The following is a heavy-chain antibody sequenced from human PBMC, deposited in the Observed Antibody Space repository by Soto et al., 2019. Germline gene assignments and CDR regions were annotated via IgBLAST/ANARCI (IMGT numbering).Heavy chain of an antibody. J-gene: IGHJ4*02. CDR3: ARDLGYGSGSYRAKIDY. V-gene: IGHV1-18*01. CDR2: ISAYNGNT. CDR1: GYTFTSYG. D-gene: IGHD3-10*01. Sequence: ASVKVSCKASGYTFTSYGISWVRQAPGQGLEWMGWISAYNGNTNYAQKLQGRVTMTTDTSTSTAYMELRSLRSDDTAVYYCARDLGYGSGSYRAKIDYWGQGTLVTSPQ.